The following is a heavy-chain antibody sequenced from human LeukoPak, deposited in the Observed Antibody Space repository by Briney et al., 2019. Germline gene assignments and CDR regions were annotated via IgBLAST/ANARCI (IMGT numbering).Heavy chain of an antibody. J-gene: IGHJ4*02. CDR2: ISSTSNYI. Sequence: GGSLRLSCAASGFTFSSYTFNWVRQAPGKGLEWLSSISSTSNYIYYADSVKGRLTVSRDNAKNSLYLQMNSLRAEETAVYFCARASCSGYDSARDYYFDYWGQGTLVTVSS. V-gene: IGHV3-21*01. CDR1: GFTFSSYT. CDR3: ARASCSGYDSARDYYFDY. D-gene: IGHD5-12*01.